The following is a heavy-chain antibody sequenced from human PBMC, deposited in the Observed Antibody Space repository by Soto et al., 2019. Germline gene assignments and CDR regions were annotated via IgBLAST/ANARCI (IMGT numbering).Heavy chain of an antibody. Sequence: ASVKVSFRAAGYTFTSYCISWVRQAPGQGRELMGWISAYNGNTNYAHKLQGRVTITTDTSTSTAYMELRSLRSDDTAVYYFATLRYRSGWYEKEYFHHWGQGTLVTVSS. CDR2: ISAYNGNT. J-gene: IGHJ1*01. D-gene: IGHD6-19*01. CDR3: ATLRYRSGWYEKEYFHH. CDR1: GYTFTSYC. V-gene: IGHV1-18*01.